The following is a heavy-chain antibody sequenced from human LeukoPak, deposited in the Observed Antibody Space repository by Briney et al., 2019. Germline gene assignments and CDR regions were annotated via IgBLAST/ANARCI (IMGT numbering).Heavy chain of an antibody. D-gene: IGHD2-8*01. CDR3: ARGPSDCTNGVCSPADY. V-gene: IGHV3-53*01. Sequence: GGSLGLSCAASGFTVSSNYMSWVRQAPGKGLEWVSAIYSGGSTYYADSVKGRFTISRDNSKNTLYLQMNSLRAEDTAVYYCARGPSDCTNGVCSPADYWGQGTLVTVSS. J-gene: IGHJ4*02. CDR2: IYSGGST. CDR1: GFTVSSNY.